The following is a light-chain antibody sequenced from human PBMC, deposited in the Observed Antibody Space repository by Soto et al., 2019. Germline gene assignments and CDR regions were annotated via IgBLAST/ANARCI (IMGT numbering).Light chain of an antibody. V-gene: IGKV3-11*01. CDR1: QTVSSS. CDR3: QQHINWPLT. CDR2: EAS. J-gene: IGKJ4*01. Sequence: EILLTQSPSTLALSPGERATLSCRASQTVSSSLAWYQQKPGQAPRLLIYEASNRATGIPARFSGSGSGADFTLTISSLEPEDFEIYYCQQHINWPLTFGGGTKVDIK.